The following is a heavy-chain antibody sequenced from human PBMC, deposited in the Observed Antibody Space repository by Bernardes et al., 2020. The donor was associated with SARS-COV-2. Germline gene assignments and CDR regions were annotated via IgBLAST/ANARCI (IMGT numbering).Heavy chain of an antibody. CDR1: GYTFTGYY. D-gene: IGHD3-10*01. CDR3: ATRGITMVRGVIISKDDAFDI. Sequence: VKVSCKASGYTFTGYYMHWVRQAPGQGLEWMGWINPNSGGTNYAQKFQGWVTMTRDTSISTAYMELSRLRSDDTAVYYCATRGITMVRGVIISKDDAFDIWGKGTMVTVSS. V-gene: IGHV1-2*04. J-gene: IGHJ3*02. CDR2: INPNSGGT.